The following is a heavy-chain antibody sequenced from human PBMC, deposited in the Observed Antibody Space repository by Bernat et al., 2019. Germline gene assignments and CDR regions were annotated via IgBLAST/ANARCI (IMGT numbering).Heavy chain of an antibody. CDR1: GFTFSSYS. D-gene: IGHD3-10*01. CDR2: ISSSSSYI. V-gene: IGHV3-21*01. J-gene: IGHJ4*02. Sequence: EVQLVESGGGLVKPGGSLRLSCAASGFTFSSYSMNWVRQAPGKGLEWVSSISSSSSYIYYADSVKGRFTISRDNAKNSLYLKMNSLRAEDTAVYYCARGLGVYGSGSWADYWGQGTLVTVSS. CDR3: ARGLGVYGSGSWADY.